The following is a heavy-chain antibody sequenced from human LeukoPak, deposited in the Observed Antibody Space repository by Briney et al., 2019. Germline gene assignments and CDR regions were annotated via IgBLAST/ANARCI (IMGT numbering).Heavy chain of an antibody. D-gene: IGHD6-13*01. V-gene: IGHV3-11*01. J-gene: IGHJ4*02. Sequence: PGGSLRLSCAASGFTFSDYYMSWIRQAPGKGLEWVSYISSSGSTIYYAGSVKGRFTISRDNAKNSLYLQMNSLRAEDTAVYYCAREAMLAAAGFNYFDYWGQGTLVTVSS. CDR2: ISSSGSTI. CDR3: AREAMLAAAGFNYFDY. CDR1: GFTFSDYY.